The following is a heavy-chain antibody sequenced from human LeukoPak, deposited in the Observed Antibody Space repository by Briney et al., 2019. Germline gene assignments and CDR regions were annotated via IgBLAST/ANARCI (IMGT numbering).Heavy chain of an antibody. CDR2: ITRSFYI. V-gene: IGHV3-21*01. CDR1: GFTVSSYT. Sequence: GGSLTHSCAAPGFTVSSYTINWVRQPPRKGLDGVASITRSFYIFCPHSLKARFTISRDNPKNAVFLQMTSLRAEDTAVYYCARLVHGDYGAFDSWGQGPLVTVSS. J-gene: IGHJ4*02. D-gene: IGHD4-17*01. CDR3: ARLVHGDYGAFDS.